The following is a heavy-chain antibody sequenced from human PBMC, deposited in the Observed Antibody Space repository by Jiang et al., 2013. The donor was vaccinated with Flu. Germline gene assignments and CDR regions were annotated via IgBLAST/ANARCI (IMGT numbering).Heavy chain of an antibody. V-gene: IGHV1-18*04. CDR1: YG. Sequence: YGSQLGGGQAPRTRALSGWDGSALTMVTQTNAQKLQGRVAMTTDTSTSTAYMELRSLRSDDTAVYYCARDPQTATVPDWSMDVWGQGTTVTVSS. J-gene: IGHJ6*02. CDR2: SALTMVT. CDR3: ARDPQTATVPDWSMDV. D-gene: IGHD5-18*01.